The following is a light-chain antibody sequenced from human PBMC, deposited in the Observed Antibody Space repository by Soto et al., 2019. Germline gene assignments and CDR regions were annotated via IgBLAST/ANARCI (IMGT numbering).Light chain of an antibody. CDR3: QQYGSSPRT. J-gene: IGKJ4*01. CDR1: QSVSSSY. CDR2: GPS. Sequence: EIVLTQSPGTLSLSPGERATLSCRASQSVSSSYLAWYQQKPGQAPRLLIYGPSSRATGIPDRFSGSGSGTDFTLTISRREPEDFAVYYCQQYGSSPRTFGGGTKVEIK. V-gene: IGKV3-20*01.